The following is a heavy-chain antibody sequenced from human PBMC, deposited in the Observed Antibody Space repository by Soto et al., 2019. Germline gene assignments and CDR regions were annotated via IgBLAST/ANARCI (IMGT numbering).Heavy chain of an antibody. J-gene: IGHJ3*02. Sequence: GASVKVSCKASGYTFTSYDINWVRQATGQGLEWMGWMNPNSGNTGYAQKFQGRVTMTRNTAISTAYMELSSLRSEDTAVYYCAREGCSGCSCYSGLRAFDISFQAPLVSV. CDR1: GYTFTSYD. CDR3: AREGCSGCSCYSGLRAFDI. CDR2: MNPNSGNT. V-gene: IGHV1-8*01. D-gene: IGHD2-15*01.